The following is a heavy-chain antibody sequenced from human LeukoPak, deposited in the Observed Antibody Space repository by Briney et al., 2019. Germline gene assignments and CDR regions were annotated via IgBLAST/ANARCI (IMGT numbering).Heavy chain of an antibody. Sequence: GRSLRLSCAASGFTFSSYGMHWVRQAPGKGLEWVAVISYDGSNKYYADSVKGRFTISRDNSKNTLYLQMNSLRAEDTAVYYCAREPDADIVVVPAATVGIDYWGQGTLVTVSS. V-gene: IGHV3-30*03. CDR2: ISYDGSNK. D-gene: IGHD2-2*01. CDR3: AREPDADIVVVPAATVGIDY. CDR1: GFTFSSYG. J-gene: IGHJ4*02.